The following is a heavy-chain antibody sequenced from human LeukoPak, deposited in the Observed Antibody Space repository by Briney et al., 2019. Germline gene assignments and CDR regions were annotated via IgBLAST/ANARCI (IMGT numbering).Heavy chain of an antibody. CDR1: GGTFSSYA. CDR3: ARLSNTRICGGECWVDY. Sequence: ASVKVSCKASGGTFSSYAISWVRQAPGQGLEWMGRIIPIFGTANYAQKFQGRVTITTDESTSTAYMELSSLRSEDTAVYYCARLSNTRICGGECWVDYWGQGTLVTVSS. V-gene: IGHV1-69*05. J-gene: IGHJ4*02. CDR2: IIPIFGTA. D-gene: IGHD2-21*01.